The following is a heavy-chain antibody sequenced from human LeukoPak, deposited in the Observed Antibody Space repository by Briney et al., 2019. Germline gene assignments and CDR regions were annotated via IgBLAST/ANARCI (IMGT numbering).Heavy chain of an antibody. Sequence: SVKVSCKASGGTFSSYAISWVRQAPGQGLEWMGGIIPIFGTANYAQKFQGRVTITADESTSTAYMELSSLRSEDTAVYYCARPGDYSGSYYVPPFDYWGQGTLVTVSS. D-gene: IGHD1-26*01. V-gene: IGHV1-69*01. CDR2: IIPIFGTA. CDR1: GGTFSSYA. J-gene: IGHJ4*02. CDR3: ARPGDYSGSYYVPPFDY.